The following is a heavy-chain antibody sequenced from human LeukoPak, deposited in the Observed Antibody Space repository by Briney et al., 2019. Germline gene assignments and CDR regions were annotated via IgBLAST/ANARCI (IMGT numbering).Heavy chain of an antibody. CDR2: INHSGST. J-gene: IGHJ4*02. CDR3: ASHFQAPGDY. CDR1: GGTFSGYY. Sequence: SETLSLTCAVYGGTFSGYYWSWIRQPPGKGLEWIGEINHSGSTNYNPSLKSRVTISVDTSKNQFSLKLSSVTAADTAVYYCASHFQAPGDYWGQGTLVTVSS. V-gene: IGHV4-34*01. D-gene: IGHD3-3*02.